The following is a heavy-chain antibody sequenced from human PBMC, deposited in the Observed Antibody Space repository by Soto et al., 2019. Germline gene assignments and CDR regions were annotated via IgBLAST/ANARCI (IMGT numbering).Heavy chain of an antibody. V-gene: IGHV3-74*01. CDR2: INTDGSII. J-gene: IGHJ4*02. Sequence: WGSLRLSCAASGLIVRNYKMHWVRQAPGKGLVWVSRINTDGSIIDYADSVKGRFTASRDNAKNTLYLQMNSPRADDTAVYYCARDTDGLHYWGQGTLVTVSS. CDR3: ARDTDGLHY. CDR1: GLIVRNYK.